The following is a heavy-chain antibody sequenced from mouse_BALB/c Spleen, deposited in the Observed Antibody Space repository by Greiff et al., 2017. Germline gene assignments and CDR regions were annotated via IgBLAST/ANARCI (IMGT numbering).Heavy chain of an antibody. D-gene: IGHD2-4*01. CDR3: AREVYYDYGGAWFAY. Sequence: QVQLQQPGAELVKPGASVKLSCKASGYTFTSYWMHWVKQRPGQGLEWIGEINPSNGRTNYNEKFKSKATLTVDKSSSTAYMQLSSLTSEDSAVYYCAREVYYDYGGAWFAYWGQGTLVTVSA. CDR1: GYTFTSYW. CDR2: INPSNGRT. J-gene: IGHJ3*01. V-gene: IGHV1S81*02.